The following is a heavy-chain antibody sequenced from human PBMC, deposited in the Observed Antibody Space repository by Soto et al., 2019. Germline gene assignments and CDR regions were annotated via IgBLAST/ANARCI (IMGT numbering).Heavy chain of an antibody. CDR3: ARAYLEWFAVDYYYYYGMDV. CDR2: MNPNSGNT. V-gene: IGHV1-8*01. CDR1: GYTFTSYY. D-gene: IGHD3-3*01. Sequence: ASVKVSCKASGYTFTSYYINWVRQATGQGLEWMGWMNPNSGNTGYAQKFQGRVTMTRNTSISTAYMELSSLRSEDTAVYYCARAYLEWFAVDYYYYYGMDVWGQGTTVTVSS. J-gene: IGHJ6*02.